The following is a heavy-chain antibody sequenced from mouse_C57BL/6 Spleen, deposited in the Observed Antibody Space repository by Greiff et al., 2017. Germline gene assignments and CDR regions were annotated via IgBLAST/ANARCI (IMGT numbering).Heavy chain of an antibody. CDR3: AKEDDAWVAY. Sequence: VMLVESGPGLVAPSQSLSITCTVSGFSLTSYGVSWVRQPPGKGLEWLGVIWGDGSTNDHSALISRLSISKDNSKSQVCLKLNSLETDDTATCYCAKEDDAWVAYWGQGTLVTVSA. CDR1: GFSLTSYG. D-gene: IGHD2-12*01. V-gene: IGHV2-3*01. J-gene: IGHJ3*01. CDR2: IWGDGST.